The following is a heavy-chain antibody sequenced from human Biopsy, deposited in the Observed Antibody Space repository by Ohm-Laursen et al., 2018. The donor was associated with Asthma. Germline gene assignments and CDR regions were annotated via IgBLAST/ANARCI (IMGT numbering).Heavy chain of an antibody. V-gene: IGHV4-39*01. Sequence: SETLSLTCTVSGGSITSSSYYWGWIRQPPGKGMEWIGSMYHSGSPYYHPSLKSRATISVDTSKNQLSLKMSPVTAADTAVYFCVRHQYSSSWSTFDYWGQGALVTVSS. CDR1: GGSITSSSYY. CDR2: MYHSGSP. D-gene: IGHD3-22*01. J-gene: IGHJ4*02. CDR3: VRHQYSSSWSTFDY.